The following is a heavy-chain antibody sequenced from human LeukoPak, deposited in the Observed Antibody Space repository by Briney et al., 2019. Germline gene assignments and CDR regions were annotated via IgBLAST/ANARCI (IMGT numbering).Heavy chain of an antibody. V-gene: IGHV3-53*01. D-gene: IGHD2-8*02. CDR3: ARDSTAGGFHFDD. CDR1: EFTVSSNY. CDR2: IYSGGTT. Sequence: PGGSLRLSCAASEFTVSSNYMSWVRQAPGKGLEWVSVIYSGGTTYYADSVKGRFTISRDNSNNTLYLQMNSLRAEDTAVYYCARDSTAGGFHFDDWGQGTLVTVSS. J-gene: IGHJ4*02.